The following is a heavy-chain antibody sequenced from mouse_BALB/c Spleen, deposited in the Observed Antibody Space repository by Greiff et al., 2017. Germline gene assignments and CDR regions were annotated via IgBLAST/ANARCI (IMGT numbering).Heavy chain of an antibody. CDR2: ISNGGGST. CDR1: GFTFSSYT. Sequence: EVKVVESGGGLVQPGGSLKLSCAASGFTFSSYTMSWVRQTPEKRLEWVAYISNGGGSTYYPDTVKGRFTISRDNAKNTLYLQMSSLKSEDTAMYYCARTYYFDYWGQGTTLTVSS. CDR3: ARTYYFDY. J-gene: IGHJ2*01. V-gene: IGHV5-12-2*01.